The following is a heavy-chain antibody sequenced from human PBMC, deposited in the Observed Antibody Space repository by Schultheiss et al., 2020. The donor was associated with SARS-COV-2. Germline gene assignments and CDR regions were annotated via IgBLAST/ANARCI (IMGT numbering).Heavy chain of an antibody. D-gene: IGHD6-19*01. CDR2: ISYDGSKK. CDR1: GFTFSSYG. V-gene: IGHV3-30*12. CDR3: AKDIFGSGWYDEFDP. J-gene: IGHJ5*02. Sequence: GGSLRLSCAASGFTFSSYGMHWVRQAPGKGLEWVAVISYDGSKKYYADSVKGRFTISRDNSKNTLYLQMDSLRAEDTAVYYCAKDIFGSGWYDEFDPWGQGTLVTVSS.